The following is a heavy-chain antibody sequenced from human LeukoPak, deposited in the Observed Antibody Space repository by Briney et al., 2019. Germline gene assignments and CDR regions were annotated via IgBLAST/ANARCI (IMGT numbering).Heavy chain of an antibody. D-gene: IGHD2-2*01. Sequence: PGGSLRLSCAASGFTFSSYGMHWVRQAPGKGLEWVAFIRYDGSNKYYADSVKGRFTISRDNSKNTLYLQMNSLRAEDTAVHYCAKPVVPAAMIPDAFDIWGQGTMVTVSS. CDR3: AKPVVPAAMIPDAFDI. CDR1: GFTFSSYG. V-gene: IGHV3-30*02. J-gene: IGHJ3*02. CDR2: IRYDGSNK.